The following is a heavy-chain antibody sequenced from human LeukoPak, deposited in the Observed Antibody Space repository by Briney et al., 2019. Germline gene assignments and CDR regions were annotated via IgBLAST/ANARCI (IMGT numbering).Heavy chain of an antibody. V-gene: IGHV1-69*01. J-gene: IGHJ6*04. CDR2: IILIFGTA. CDR3: ASFTVYCSGGSCYPQDYYYYGMDV. CDR1: GGTFSSYA. D-gene: IGHD2-15*01. Sequence: SVKVSCKASGGTFSSYAISWVRQAPGQGLGWMGGIILIFGTANYAQKFQGRVTITADESTSTAYMELSSLRSEDTAVYYCASFTVYCSGGSCYPQDYYYYGMDVWGKGTTVTVSS.